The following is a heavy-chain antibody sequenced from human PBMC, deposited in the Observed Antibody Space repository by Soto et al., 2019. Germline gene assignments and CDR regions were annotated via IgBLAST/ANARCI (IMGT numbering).Heavy chain of an antibody. V-gene: IGHV4-61*08. J-gene: IGHJ5*02. CDR1: GGSIDSGDYC. CDR2: VYYSGTT. CDR3: TRDAIATPNYFDP. D-gene: IGHD4-4*01. Sequence: SETLSLTCTVSGGSIDSGDYCWSWIRQPPGKGLEWVGNVYYSGTTNYTPFLKSRVTLSLDKSKNQFSLKMNSVTAADTAVCSCTRDAIATPNYFDPWGQGTLVTVSS.